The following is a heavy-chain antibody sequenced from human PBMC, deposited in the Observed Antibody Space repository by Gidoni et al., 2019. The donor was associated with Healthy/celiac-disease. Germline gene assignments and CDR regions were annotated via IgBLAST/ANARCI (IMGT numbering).Heavy chain of an antibody. CDR3: ARDLGCSGGSCYPEDY. D-gene: IGHD2-15*01. CDR2: IYHSGST. Sequence: QVQLQESGPGLVMPSETLSLPCAVSGYSFSSGYYWGWLRQPPGKGLEWIGSIYHSGSTYYNPSLKSRVTISVDTSKNQFSLKLSSVTAADTAVYYCARDLGCSGGSCYPEDYWGQGTLVTVSS. J-gene: IGHJ4*02. CDR1: GYSFSSGYY. V-gene: IGHV4-38-2*02.